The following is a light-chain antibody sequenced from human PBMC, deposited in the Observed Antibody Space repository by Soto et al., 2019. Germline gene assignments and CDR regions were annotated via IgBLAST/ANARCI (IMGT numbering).Light chain of an antibody. J-gene: IGKJ5*01. CDR2: DAS. Sequence: ETVLTQSPHTQSLFPGQRATLSCRASQSVSTYLAWYQQRPGQAPRLLIYDASYRATDIPPRFSGSGSGTDFTLTISSLEPEDFAVYYCQQRRSWPPTITFGQGTRLENK. CDR1: QSVSTY. V-gene: IGKV3-11*01. CDR3: QQRRSWPPTIT.